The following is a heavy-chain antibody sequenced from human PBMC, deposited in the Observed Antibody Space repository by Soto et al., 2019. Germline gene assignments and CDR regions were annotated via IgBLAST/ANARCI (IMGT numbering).Heavy chain of an antibody. J-gene: IGHJ1*01. D-gene: IGHD3-22*01. Sequence: GGSLRLSCAASGFTFWTYAMSWVRQARGKGLEWGSVISGTGGGTSYADSVNGRFTISRDNSKNTLYLQMNSLGVEDSAVYYCARHPPPGYYYDSSGYYGYFQHWGQGTPVTVSS. V-gene: IGHV3-23*01. CDR2: ISGTGGGT. CDR1: GFTFWTYA. CDR3: ARHPPPGYYYDSSGYYGYFQH.